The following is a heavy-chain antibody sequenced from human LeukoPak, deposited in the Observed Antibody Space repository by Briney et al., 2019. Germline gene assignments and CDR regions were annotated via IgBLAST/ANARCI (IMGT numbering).Heavy chain of an antibody. V-gene: IGHV4-59*08. CDR1: GGSVSSHF. CDR2: IHYSGTA. Sequence: PSETLSLTCTVSGGSVSSHFWSWIRQPPGKGLEYIGYIHYSGTANYTPSLRSRVTISVDTSKNQFSLTLTSVTAGDTAVYYCARHLVSSLPTGLDYWGQGALVTVSS. CDR3: ARHLVSSLPTGLDY. J-gene: IGHJ4*02. D-gene: IGHD3-9*01.